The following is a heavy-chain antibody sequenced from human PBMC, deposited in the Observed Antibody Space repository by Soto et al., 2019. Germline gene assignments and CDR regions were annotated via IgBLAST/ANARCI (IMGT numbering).Heavy chain of an antibody. Sequence: GGSLRLSCAASGFTFSSYAMNWVRQAPGKGLEWVAVISYDGGNKYYADSVKGRFTISRDNSKNTLYLQMNSLRAEDTAVYYCARGRGTDYYYGMDVWGQGTTVTVSS. V-gene: IGHV3-30-3*01. CDR3: ARGRGTDYYYGMDV. CDR1: GFTFSSYA. CDR2: ISYDGGNK. J-gene: IGHJ6*02.